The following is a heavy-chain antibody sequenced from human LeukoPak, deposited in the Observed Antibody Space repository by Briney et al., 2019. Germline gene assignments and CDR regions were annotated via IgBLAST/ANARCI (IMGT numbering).Heavy chain of an antibody. V-gene: IGHV4-34*01. CDR3: ARHIKVHDSSGYYVGAFDI. J-gene: IGHJ3*02. CDR1: GGSFSGYY. D-gene: IGHD3-22*01. Sequence: SETLSLTCAVYGGSFSGYYWSWIRQPPGKGLEWIGSIYYSGSTYYNPSLKSRVTISVDTSKNQFSLKLSSVTAADTAVYYCARHIKVHDSSGYYVGAFDIWGQGTMVTVSS. CDR2: IYYSGST.